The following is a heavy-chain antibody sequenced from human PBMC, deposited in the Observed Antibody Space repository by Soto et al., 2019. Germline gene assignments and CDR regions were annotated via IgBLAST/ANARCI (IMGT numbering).Heavy chain of an antibody. J-gene: IGHJ4*02. V-gene: IGHV2-26*01. CDR3: ARSTIFGVVVSHFDS. CDR1: RFSLSNPRMG. D-gene: IGHD3-3*01. Sequence: ESGPTLVNPTETLTLTCTVSRFSLSNPRMGVSWIRQPPGKALEWLAHIFSNDEISYSPSLQSRLTISEDTSRSQVVLTMTNLDPVDTATYFCARSTIFGVVVSHFDSWGQGTLVTVSS. CDR2: IFSNDEI.